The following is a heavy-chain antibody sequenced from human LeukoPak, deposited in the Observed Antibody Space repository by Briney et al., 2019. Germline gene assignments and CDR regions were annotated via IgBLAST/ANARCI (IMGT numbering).Heavy chain of an antibody. V-gene: IGHV1-69*06. CDR1: GGTFSSYA. D-gene: IGHD3-3*01. CDR3: ATEPIDVLRFLEWFGVGAFDI. CDR2: IIPIFGTA. J-gene: IGHJ3*02. Sequence: ASVKVSCKASGGTFSSYAISWVRQAPGQGLEWMGGIIPIFGTANYAQKFQGRVTMTEDTSTDTAYMELSSLRSEDTAVYYCATEPIDVLRFLEWFGVGAFDIWGQGTMVTVSS.